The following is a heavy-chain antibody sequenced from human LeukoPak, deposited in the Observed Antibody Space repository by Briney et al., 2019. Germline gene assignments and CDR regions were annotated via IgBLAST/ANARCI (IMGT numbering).Heavy chain of an antibody. J-gene: IGHJ4*02. CDR2: ISAFNGNT. CDR3: ARASGKPNLSSHWYGGLGD. V-gene: IGHV1-18*01. D-gene: IGHD6-13*01. Sequence: ASVKVSCKASGYIFVSYVISWVRQAPGQGLEWMGWISAFNGNTNCAQKVQGRVTMTRDTSTSTAYMELRSLRSDDTAVYYCARASGKPNLSSHWYGGLGDWGPGTLVTVSS. CDR1: GYIFVSYV.